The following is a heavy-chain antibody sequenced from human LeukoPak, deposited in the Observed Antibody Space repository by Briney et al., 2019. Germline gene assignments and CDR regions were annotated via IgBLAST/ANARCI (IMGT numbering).Heavy chain of an antibody. CDR2: INPNSGGT. J-gene: IGHJ6*03. Sequence: ASVKVSCKASGYTFTGYYMHWVRQAPGQRLEWMGRINPNSGGTNYAQKFQGRVTMTRDTSISTAYMELSRLRSDDTAVYYCARGPVGYCSGGSCYGRTYYYYMDVWGKGTTVTVSS. V-gene: IGHV1-2*06. CDR3: ARGPVGYCSGGSCYGRTYYYYMDV. D-gene: IGHD2-15*01. CDR1: GYTFTGYY.